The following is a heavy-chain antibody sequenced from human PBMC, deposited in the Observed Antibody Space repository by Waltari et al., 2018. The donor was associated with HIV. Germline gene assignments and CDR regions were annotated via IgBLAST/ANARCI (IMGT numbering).Heavy chain of an antibody. CDR3: ARGGGYYDSGAFDI. Sequence: QVQLVQSGAEVKKPGSSVKVSCKASGGTFSSYTINWVRQAPGQGLEWMGRIIPILGIANYAQKLQGRVTITADKSTSTAYMELSSLRSEDTAVYYCARGGGYYDSGAFDIWGRGTMVTVSS. CDR1: GGTFSSYT. J-gene: IGHJ3*02. D-gene: IGHD3-22*01. CDR2: IIPILGIA. V-gene: IGHV1-69*02.